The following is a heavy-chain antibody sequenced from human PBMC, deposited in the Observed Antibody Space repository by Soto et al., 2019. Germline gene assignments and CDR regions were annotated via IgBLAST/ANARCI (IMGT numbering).Heavy chain of an antibody. V-gene: IGHV3-30*18. CDR1: GFSFSSSG. J-gene: IGHJ4*02. Sequence: GGSLRLSCAASGFSFSSSGMHWVRQAPGKGLEWVADIFYDGSKIHYADSVKGRFTISRDNSKNTVHLQMNSLRPEDTAVYYCPKDLTGPYDYWGQGTLVTVSS. D-gene: IGHD3-9*01. CDR3: PKDLTGPYDY. CDR2: IFYDGSKI.